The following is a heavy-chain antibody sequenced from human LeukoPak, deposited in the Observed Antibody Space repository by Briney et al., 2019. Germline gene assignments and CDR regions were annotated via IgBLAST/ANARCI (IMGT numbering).Heavy chain of an antibody. J-gene: IGHJ4*02. CDR2: ISAYNGNT. CDR3: ARVGIKGYSYGFGDY. D-gene: IGHD5-18*01. V-gene: IGHV1-18*01. CDR1: GYTFTSYG. Sequence: ASVKVSCKASGYTFTSYGISWVRQAPGQGLEWMGWISAYNGNTNYAQELQGRVTMTTDTSTSTAYMELRSLRSDDTAVYYCARVGIKGYSYGFGDYWGQGTLVTVSS.